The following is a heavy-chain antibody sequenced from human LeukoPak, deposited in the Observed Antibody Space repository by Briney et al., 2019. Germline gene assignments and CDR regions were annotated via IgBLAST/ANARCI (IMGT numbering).Heavy chain of an antibody. D-gene: IGHD5-18*01. J-gene: IGHJ4*02. Sequence: ASVKVSCKASGGTFSSYAISWVRQAPGQGLEWMGGSIPIFGTANYAQKFQGRVTITADESTSTAYMELSSLRSEDTAVYYCARDSLHVDTAMVSDYWGQGTLVTVSS. CDR2: SIPIFGTA. CDR1: GGTFSSYA. V-gene: IGHV1-69*13. CDR3: ARDSLHVDTAMVSDY.